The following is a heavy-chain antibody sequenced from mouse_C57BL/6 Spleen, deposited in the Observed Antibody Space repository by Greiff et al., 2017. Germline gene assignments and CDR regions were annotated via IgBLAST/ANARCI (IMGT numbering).Heavy chain of an antibody. D-gene: IGHD3-3*01. CDR2: IDPSDSYT. CDR3: ETSWDRGY. V-gene: IGHV1-59*01. Sequence: VQLQQPGAELVRPGTSVKLSCKASGYTFTSYWMHWVKQRPGQGLEWIGVIDPSDSYTNYNQKFKGKATLTVDTSSSTAYMQLSSLTSEDSAVYYCETSWDRGYWGQGTTLTVSS. CDR1: GYTFTSYW. J-gene: IGHJ2*01.